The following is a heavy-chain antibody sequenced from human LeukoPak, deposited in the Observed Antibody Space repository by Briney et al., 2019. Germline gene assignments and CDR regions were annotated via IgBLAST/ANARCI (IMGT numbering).Heavy chain of an antibody. D-gene: IGHD3-16*02. V-gene: IGHV4-34*01. CDR3: ARVRDYVWGSYRLPLPTPFDY. CDR1: GFTFDDYG. CDR2: INHSGST. Sequence: GSLRLSCAASGFTFDDYGMSWVRHAPGKGLEWIGEINHSGSTNYNPSLKSRVTISVDTSKNQFSLKLSSVTAADTAVYYCARVRDYVWGSYRLPLPTPFDYWGQGTLVTVSS. J-gene: IGHJ4*02.